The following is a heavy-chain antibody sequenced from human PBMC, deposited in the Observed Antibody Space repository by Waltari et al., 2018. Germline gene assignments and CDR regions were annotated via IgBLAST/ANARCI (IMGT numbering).Heavy chain of an antibody. CDR2: IFDSGNT. D-gene: IGHD3-16*01. V-gene: IGHV4-59*08. CDR3: ARHITFSYDFFAMDV. J-gene: IGHJ6*02. CDR1: SGSISSDY. Sequence: QVQLQESGPGLVKPSETLSLTCTVSSGSISSDYWRWFRQPPGKGLEWIGNIFDSGNTNYTPTLNSRVTISLKTSKTQISLKRDSVTAADTAVYYCARHITFSYDFFAMDVWSQGTTVIVSS.